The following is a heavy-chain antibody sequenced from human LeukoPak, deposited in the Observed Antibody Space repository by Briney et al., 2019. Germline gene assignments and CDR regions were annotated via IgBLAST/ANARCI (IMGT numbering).Heavy chain of an antibody. J-gene: IGHJ4*02. Sequence: SETLSLTCTVSGGSISSYYWSWIRQPPGKGLEWIGYIYYSGSTNYNPSLKSRVTISVDTSKIQFSLKLSSVTAADTAVYYCARHSHNYYDSSGYFWYFDYWGQGTLVTVSS. V-gene: IGHV4-59*08. CDR2: IYYSGST. D-gene: IGHD3-22*01. CDR3: ARHSHNYYDSSGYFWYFDY. CDR1: GGSISSYY.